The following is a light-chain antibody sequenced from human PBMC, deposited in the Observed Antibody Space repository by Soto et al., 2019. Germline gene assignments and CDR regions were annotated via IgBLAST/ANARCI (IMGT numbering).Light chain of an antibody. Sequence: EVVMTQSPATLSMSPGERATLSCRASPTVSSNLAWYQQKPGQTPRLLIYGASNRAPGIPARFSGSGSGTDFTLTISSLQSEDFAVYYCQQYNNWPLTFGGGTKVEIK. CDR3: QQYNNWPLT. CDR2: GAS. V-gene: IGKV3-15*01. CDR1: PTVSSN. J-gene: IGKJ4*01.